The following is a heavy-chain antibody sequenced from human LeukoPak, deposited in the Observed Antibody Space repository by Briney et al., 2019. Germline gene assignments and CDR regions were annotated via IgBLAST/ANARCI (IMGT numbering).Heavy chain of an antibody. CDR3: AKGDDSSGSVFDY. J-gene: IGHJ4*02. D-gene: IGHD3-22*01. V-gene: IGHV3-9*01. CDR2: ISWNSGNI. CDR1: GFTFDDYA. Sequence: PGGSLRLSCAASGFTFDDYAMHWVRQGPGKGLEWVSGISWNSGNICYADSVKGRFTISRDNAKNSLYLQMNSLRAEDTALYYCAKGDDSSGSVFDYWGQGTLVTVSS.